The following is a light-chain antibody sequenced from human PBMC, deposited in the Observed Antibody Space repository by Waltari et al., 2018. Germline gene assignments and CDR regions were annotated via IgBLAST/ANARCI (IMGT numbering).Light chain of an antibody. V-gene: IGLV3-21*02. CDR2: DDS. J-gene: IGLJ1*01. CDR1: DIGSKS. Sequence: SYVLTQPPSVSVAPGQTARITCGGNDIGSKSVHWYQQKPGQAPVLFVYDDSDRPSGIPERFSGSNSGNTATLTIGRVEAGDEADYYCQVWHSRTDHYVFGTGTKVTVL. CDR3: QVWHSRTDHYV.